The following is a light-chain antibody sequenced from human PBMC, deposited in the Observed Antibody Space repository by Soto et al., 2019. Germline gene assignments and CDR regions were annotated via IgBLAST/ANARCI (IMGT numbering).Light chain of an antibody. CDR1: QSVSSG. J-gene: IGKJ1*01. CDR2: GAS. CDR3: QQYNNWPPWT. V-gene: IGKV3-15*01. Sequence: EIVLKQSPGTLSLSPGERATLSCRASQSVSSGYLAWYQQRPGQALSLLIYGASTRASGCPARFSGSGSGTEFTLTISRLQSEDFAVYYCQQYNNWPPWTFGQGTKVDIK.